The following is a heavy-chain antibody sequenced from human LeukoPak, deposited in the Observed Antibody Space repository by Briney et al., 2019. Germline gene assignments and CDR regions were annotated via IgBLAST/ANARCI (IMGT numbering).Heavy chain of an antibody. J-gene: IGHJ6*02. CDR3: ARGAVAGPCMDV. V-gene: IGHV3-13*01. D-gene: IGHD6-19*01. CDR1: GFTFSSYD. CDR2: IGTAGDT. Sequence: GGSLRLSCAASGFTFSSYDMHWVRQATGKGLEWGSAIGTAGDTYYPGSVKGRFTISRENAKNSLYLQMNSLRAGDTAVYYCARGAVAGPCMDVWGQGTTVTVSS.